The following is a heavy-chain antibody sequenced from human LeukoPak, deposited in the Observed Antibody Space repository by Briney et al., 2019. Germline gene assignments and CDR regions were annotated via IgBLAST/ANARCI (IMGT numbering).Heavy chain of an antibody. J-gene: IGHJ4*02. Sequence: ASVKVSCTASGYTFTSYGISWVRQAPGQGLEWMGWINAYNGNTNYAQTLQGRVTMTTDTSTSTAYMELRSLRSDDTAVYYCARVATGTEAFDYWGQGTLVTVSS. V-gene: IGHV1-18*01. CDR2: INAYNGNT. D-gene: IGHD1-1*01. CDR3: ARVATGTEAFDY. CDR1: GYTFTSYG.